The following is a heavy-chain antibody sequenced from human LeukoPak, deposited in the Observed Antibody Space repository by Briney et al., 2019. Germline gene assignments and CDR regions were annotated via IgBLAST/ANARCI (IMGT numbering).Heavy chain of an antibody. CDR3: ARDSNYDSSGYYSVSDY. V-gene: IGHV4-38-2*02. CDR1: GYSISSGYY. Sequence: SETLSLTCTVSGYSISSGYYWGWIRQPPGKGLEWIGSIYHSGSTYYNPSLKSRVTMSVDTSKNQFSLKLSSVTAADTAVYYCARDSNYDSSGYYSVSDYWGQGTLVTVSS. J-gene: IGHJ4*02. D-gene: IGHD3-22*01. CDR2: IYHSGST.